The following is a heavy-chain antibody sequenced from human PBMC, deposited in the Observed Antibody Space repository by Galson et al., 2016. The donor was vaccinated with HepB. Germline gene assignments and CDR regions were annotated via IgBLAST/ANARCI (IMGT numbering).Heavy chain of an antibody. D-gene: IGHD6-19*01. Sequence: ETLSLTCSVSGASISGTEYYWGWIRQPPGRGLEWIGSIYYTESTCYNPSLESRVTISMDTSKNQFSLRLNSVAAADTGVYYCATGIVVAGKYYYYYMDGWGKGTTVTVSS. CDR2: IYYTEST. CDR1: GASISGTEYY. CDR3: ATGIVVAGKYYYYYMDG. J-gene: IGHJ6*03. V-gene: IGHV4-39*01.